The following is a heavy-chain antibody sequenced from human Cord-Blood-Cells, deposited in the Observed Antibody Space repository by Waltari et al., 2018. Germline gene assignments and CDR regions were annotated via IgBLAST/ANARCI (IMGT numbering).Heavy chain of an antibody. CDR1: GGAISSSSYY. D-gene: IGHD3-10*01. CDR2: IYSSGST. Sequence: QLQLQESGPGLVKPSETLSLTCTVSGGAISSSSYYWGWIRQPPGKGLEWIGCIYSSGSTYYTPSLKSRVTISVDTSKTQFSLKLSSVTAADTAVYYCARIGTMVRGVARAFDIWGQGTMVTVSS. J-gene: IGHJ3*02. V-gene: IGHV4-39*01. CDR3: ARIGTMVRGVARAFDI.